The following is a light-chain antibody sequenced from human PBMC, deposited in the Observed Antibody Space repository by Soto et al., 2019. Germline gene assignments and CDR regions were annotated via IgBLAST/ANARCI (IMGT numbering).Light chain of an antibody. CDR1: QSVLYSSNNKNY. J-gene: IGKJ4*01. Sequence: DIVMTQSPDPLAVSLGERATINCKSSQSVLYSSNNKNYLAWYQQKRGQPPKLLVYWASTRESGVPDRFSGSGSGTDFTLTISSLQAEDVAVYYCQQFYSLPFTFGGGTKVDIK. CDR2: WAS. V-gene: IGKV4-1*01. CDR3: QQFYSLPFT.